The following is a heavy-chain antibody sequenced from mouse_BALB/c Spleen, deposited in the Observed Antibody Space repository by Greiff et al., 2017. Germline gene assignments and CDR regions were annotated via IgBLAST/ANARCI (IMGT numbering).Heavy chain of an antibody. J-gene: IGHJ4*01. CDR3: TREAYYGSSPAMDY. Sequence: EVQLVESGGGLVKPGGSLKLSCAASGFTFSSYTMSWVRQTPEKRLEWVATISSGGSYTYYPDSVKGRFTISRDNAKNTLYLQMSSLKSEDTAMYYCTREAYYGSSPAMDYWGQGTSVTVSS. V-gene: IGHV5-6-4*01. CDR2: ISSGGSYT. CDR1: GFTFSSYT. D-gene: IGHD1-1*01.